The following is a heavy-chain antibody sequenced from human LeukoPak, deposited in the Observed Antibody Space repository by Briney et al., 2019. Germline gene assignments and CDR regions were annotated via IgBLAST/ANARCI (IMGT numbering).Heavy chain of an antibody. D-gene: IGHD2-15*01. CDR3: AGVEVYCSGGSCYLGEYYYGMDV. CDR2: MNPNSGNT. Sequence: ASVKVSCKASGYTFTSYDINWVRQATGQGLEWMGWMNPNSGNTGYAQKFQGRVTMTRNTSISTAYMELSSLRSEDTAVYYCAGVEVYCSGGSCYLGEYYYGMDVWGQGTTVTVSS. V-gene: IGHV1-8*01. J-gene: IGHJ6*02. CDR1: GYTFTSYD.